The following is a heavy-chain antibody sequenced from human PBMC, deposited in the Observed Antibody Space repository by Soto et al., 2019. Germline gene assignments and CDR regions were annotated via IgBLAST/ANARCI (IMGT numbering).Heavy chain of an antibody. CDR1: GGTFSSYA. Sequence: ASVKVSCKTSGGTFSSYASRWVRQAPGQRLEWMGWIDGGNGNTYYSEKFQGRVTFTRDTSAGTVYMQLSSLTSEDTAVYYCARDDSGFSGSHYIDYFNYWGQGALVTVS. D-gene: IGHD1-26*01. J-gene: IGHJ4*02. CDR3: ARDDSGFSGSHYIDYFNY. V-gene: IGHV1-3*01. CDR2: IDGGNGNT.